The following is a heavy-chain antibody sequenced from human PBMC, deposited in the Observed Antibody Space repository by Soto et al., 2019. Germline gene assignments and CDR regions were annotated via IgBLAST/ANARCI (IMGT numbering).Heavy chain of an antibody. D-gene: IGHD6-19*01. V-gene: IGHV3-7*03. CDR3: VRDRGSSGMFELDV. CDR1: GFHFPSYW. J-gene: IGHJ3*01. CDR2: VKEDGRDK. Sequence: PGGSLRLSCAASGFHFPSYWMTWVRQPPGKGLEWVANVKEDGRDKDYVDSVKGRFTISRDNANKSLSLEMGSLRVEDTAVYYCVRDRGSSGMFELDVWGPGTLVTVSS.